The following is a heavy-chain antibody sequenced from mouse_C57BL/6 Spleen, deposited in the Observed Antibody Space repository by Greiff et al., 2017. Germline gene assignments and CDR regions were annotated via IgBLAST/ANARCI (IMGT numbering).Heavy chain of an antibody. CDR3: SRHSSGPLYAMDD. Sequence: QVQLQQPGAELVRPGSSVKLSCKASGYTFTSYWMDWVKQRPGQGLEWIGNLYPSDSETHYNQKFKGTATLTVAKSSSTAYMQLSSLTSEDSAVYYSSRHSSGPLYAMDDWGQGTSVTGSS. V-gene: IGHV1-61*01. CDR2: LYPSDSET. J-gene: IGHJ4*01. D-gene: IGHD3-2*02. CDR1: GYTFTSYW.